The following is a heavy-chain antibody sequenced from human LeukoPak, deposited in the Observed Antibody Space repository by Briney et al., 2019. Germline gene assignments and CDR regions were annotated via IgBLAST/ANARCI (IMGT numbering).Heavy chain of an antibody. V-gene: IGHV4-61*01. D-gene: IGHD3-22*01. CDR1: DGSLNTPNYY. CDR2: IYYNGRT. Sequence: PSETLSLTRTVSDGSLNTPNYYWGWIRQPPGKGLEWIGYIYYNGRTNYNPSLKSRITISLDTSKNQFSLKLSSVTAADTAVYYCAREILTYYYDNSDYSRLAYFDYWGQGTLVTVSS. J-gene: IGHJ4*02. CDR3: AREILTYYYDNSDYSRLAYFDY.